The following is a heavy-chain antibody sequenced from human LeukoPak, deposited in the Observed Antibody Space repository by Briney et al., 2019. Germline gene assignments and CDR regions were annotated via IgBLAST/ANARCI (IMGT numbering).Heavy chain of an antibody. CDR3: AKEGSSGWYDAFDY. D-gene: IGHD6-19*01. CDR2: ISYDGSNK. Sequence: GRSLRLACAASGFTFSSYGMHWVRQAPGKGLEWVAVISYDGSNKYYADSVKGRFTISRDNSKNTLYLQMNSLRAEDTAVYYCAKEGSSGWYDAFDYWGQGTLVTVSS. CDR1: GFTFSSYG. J-gene: IGHJ4*02. V-gene: IGHV3-30*18.